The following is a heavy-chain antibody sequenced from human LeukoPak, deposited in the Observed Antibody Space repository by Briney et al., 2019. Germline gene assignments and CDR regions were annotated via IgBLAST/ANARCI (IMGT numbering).Heavy chain of an antibody. D-gene: IGHD2-15*01. Sequence: GGSLRLSCAASGFTFSSYAMSWVDQAPGKGLEWVSAIRGSGGSTYYADSVKGRFTISRDNSKNTLYLQMNSLRAEDTAVYYCAKGVLGWPYDYWGQGTLVTVSS. CDR3: AKGVLGWPYDY. V-gene: IGHV3-23*01. CDR2: IRGSGGST. CDR1: GFTFSSYA. J-gene: IGHJ4*02.